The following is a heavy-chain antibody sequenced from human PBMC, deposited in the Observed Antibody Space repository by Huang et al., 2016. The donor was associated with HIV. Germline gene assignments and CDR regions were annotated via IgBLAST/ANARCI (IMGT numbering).Heavy chain of an antibody. CDR1: GGSFSSYY. CDR3: AREIMISFGGPFDP. V-gene: IGHV4-34*01. J-gene: IGHJ5*02. D-gene: IGHD3-16*01. Sequence: QVQLHQWGAGLLKPSETLSLTCAVYGGSFSSYYWNWIRQSPGKGLEWIGQINHRGTTTYNPSIKRRVTMSVDTSKNQFSLKLNAVTAADTAVYYCAREIMISFGGPFDPWGQGTLVTVSS. CDR2: INHRGTT.